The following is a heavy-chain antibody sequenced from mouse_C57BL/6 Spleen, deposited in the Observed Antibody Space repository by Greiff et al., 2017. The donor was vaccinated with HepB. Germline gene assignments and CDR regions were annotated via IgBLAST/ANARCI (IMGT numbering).Heavy chain of an antibody. CDR3: AREYYGSRYEDY. CDR2: IYPGDGDT. D-gene: IGHD1-1*01. Sequence: QVQLQQSGAELVKPGASVKISCKASGYAFSSYWMNWVKQRPGKGLEWIGQIYPGDGDTNYNGKFKGKATLTADKSSSTAYMQLSSLTSEDSAVYFCAREYYGSRYEDYWGQGTTLTVSS. J-gene: IGHJ2*01. CDR1: GYAFSSYW. V-gene: IGHV1-80*01.